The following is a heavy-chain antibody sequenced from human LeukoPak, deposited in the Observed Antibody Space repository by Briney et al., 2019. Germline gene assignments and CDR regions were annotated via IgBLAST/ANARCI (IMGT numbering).Heavy chain of an antibody. V-gene: IGHV3-64D*06. CDR3: VKVGELLGGFDY. J-gene: IGHJ4*02. CDR2: ISSNGGTT. D-gene: IGHD1-7*01. CDR1: GFTFSRYA. Sequence: GGSLRLSCSASGFTFSRYAMHWVRQAPGKGLEHVSAISSNGGTTYYADSVKGRFTISRDSSKNTPYLQMSSLRAEDTAAYYCVKVGELLGGFDYWGQGTLVTVSS.